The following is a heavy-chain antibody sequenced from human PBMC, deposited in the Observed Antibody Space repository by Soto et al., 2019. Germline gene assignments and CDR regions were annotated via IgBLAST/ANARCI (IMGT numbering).Heavy chain of an antibody. V-gene: IGHV3-30-3*01. Sequence: QVQLVESGGGVVQPGRSLRLSCAASGFTFSTYAMHWVRQTPGKGLEWVAVILFDGSKKYYAESVKGRFTISRDNSMNALYLQMNTLRAEDTAIYYCARSYSSGWVGAFDVWGQGTMDTVSS. CDR2: ILFDGSKK. CDR1: GFTFSTYA. J-gene: IGHJ3*01. CDR3: ARSYSSGWVGAFDV. D-gene: IGHD6-19*01.